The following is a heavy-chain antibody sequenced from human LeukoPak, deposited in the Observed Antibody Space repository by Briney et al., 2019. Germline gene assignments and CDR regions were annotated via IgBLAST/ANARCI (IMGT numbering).Heavy chain of an antibody. J-gene: IGHJ4*02. CDR1: GGSFSSYY. D-gene: IGHD3-10*01. Sequence: SETLSLTCAVYGGSFSSYYWSWIRQPAGKGLEWIGRIYTSGSTNYNPSLKSRVTMSVDTSKNQFSLKLSSVTAADTAVYYCARGRSMVRGVTTKYYFDYWGQGTLVTVSS. CDR3: ARGRSMVRGVTTKYYFDY. CDR2: IYTSGST. V-gene: IGHV4-59*10.